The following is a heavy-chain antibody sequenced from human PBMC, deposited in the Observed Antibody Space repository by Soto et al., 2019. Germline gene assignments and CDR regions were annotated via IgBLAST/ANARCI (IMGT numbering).Heavy chain of an antibody. CDR1: GFTFSSYS. CDR3: ARVWSGYMMVQRYMDV. Sequence: HPGGSLRLSCAASGFTFSSYSMNWVRQAPGKGLEWVSYISSSSSTIYYADSVKGRFTISRDNAKNSLYLQMNSLRAEDTAVYYCARVWSGYMMVQRYMDVWGKGTTVTVSS. V-gene: IGHV3-48*01. CDR2: ISSSSSTI. J-gene: IGHJ6*03. D-gene: IGHD3-3*01.